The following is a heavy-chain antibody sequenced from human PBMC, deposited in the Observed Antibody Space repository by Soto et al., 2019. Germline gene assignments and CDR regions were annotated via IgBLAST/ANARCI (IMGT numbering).Heavy chain of an antibody. CDR1: GYTFTIYG. J-gene: IGHJ4*02. CDR2: ISANNGNT. D-gene: IGHD1-26*01. V-gene: IGHV1-18*01. CDR3: ASDLHVGSLDY. Sequence: QVQLVQSGAEVKKPGASVKVSCKASGYTFTIYGISWVRQAPGQGLEWMGWISANNGNTKYAQKLQGRVTTTTDTSTTTAYMELRSLRSYDTAVYYCASDLHVGSLDYWGQGALVTVSS.